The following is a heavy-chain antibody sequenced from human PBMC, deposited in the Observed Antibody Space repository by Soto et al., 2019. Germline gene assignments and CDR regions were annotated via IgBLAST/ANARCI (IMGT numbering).Heavy chain of an antibody. CDR1: GYTFTGYY. V-gene: IGHV1-2*02. CDR3: ARDRGYDCTSGSYCYALSGMDV. D-gene: IGHD1-26*01. Sequence: QVQLVQSGAEVKKPGASVRVSCQASGYTFTGYYLHWVRQAPGQGLEWMGWINPDSGGSNYAQKFQGRVTMASETSISRAYMELSSLRSDDTAVYYCARDRGYDCTSGSYCYALSGMDVWGQGTTVAVSS. CDR2: INPDSGGS. J-gene: IGHJ6*02.